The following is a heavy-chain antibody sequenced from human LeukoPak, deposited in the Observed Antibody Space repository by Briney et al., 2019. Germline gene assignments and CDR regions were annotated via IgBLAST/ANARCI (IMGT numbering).Heavy chain of an antibody. CDR2: ISSSSGHT. D-gene: IGHD3-22*01. Sequence: PGGSLRLSCTASEFTVSDYYMNWIRQTPGKGLEWISHISSSSGHTNYAGSVKGRFTISRDNAKNSLYLQMNSLRAEDTAVYYCAKSSTGYSFDYWGQGTLVTVSS. CDR1: EFTVSDYY. J-gene: IGHJ4*02. CDR3: AKSSTGYSFDY. V-gene: IGHV3-11*06.